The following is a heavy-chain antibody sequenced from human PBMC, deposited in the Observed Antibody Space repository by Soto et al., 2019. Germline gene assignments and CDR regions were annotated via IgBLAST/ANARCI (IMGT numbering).Heavy chain of an antibody. Sequence: LSLTCAVYGGSFSGYYWSWIRQPPGKGLEWIGEINHSGSTNYNPSLKSRVTMSVDTSKNQFSLKLSSVTAADTAVYYCARGRRYYDSSGYYLYYFDYWGQGTLVTVSS. CDR2: INHSGST. CDR1: GGSFSGYY. D-gene: IGHD3-22*01. CDR3: ARGRRYYDSSGYYLYYFDY. V-gene: IGHV4-34*01. J-gene: IGHJ4*02.